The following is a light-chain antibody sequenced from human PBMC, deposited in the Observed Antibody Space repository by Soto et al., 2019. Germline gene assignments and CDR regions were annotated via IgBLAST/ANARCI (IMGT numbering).Light chain of an antibody. CDR2: KAS. CDR3: QHYANYPLT. Sequence: DIQMTQSPSTLSASVGDRVTITCRASQSISIWSAWYQQKPGKAPKLLIYKASNLESGVPSRFSGSGSGTEFSLTISSLQPDDFATYYCQHYANYPLTFRGGTKVEIK. V-gene: IGKV1-5*03. CDR1: QSISIW. J-gene: IGKJ4*01.